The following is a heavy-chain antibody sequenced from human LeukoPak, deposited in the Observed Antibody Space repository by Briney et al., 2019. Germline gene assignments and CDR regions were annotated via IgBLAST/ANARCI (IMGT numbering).Heavy chain of an antibody. CDR2: ISYDGSNK. V-gene: IGHV3-30*04. Sequence: GGSLRLSCAASGFNFSIYAMHWVRQAPGKGLEWVAVISYDGSNKYYADSVKGRFTISRDNSKNTPYLQMNSLRAEDTAVYYCARDGAVAGVDAFDIWGQGTMVTVSS. D-gene: IGHD6-19*01. CDR1: GFNFSIYA. J-gene: IGHJ3*02. CDR3: ARDGAVAGVDAFDI.